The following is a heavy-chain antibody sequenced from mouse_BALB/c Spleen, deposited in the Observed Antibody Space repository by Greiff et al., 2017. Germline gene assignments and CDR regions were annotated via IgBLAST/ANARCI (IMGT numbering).Heavy chain of an antibody. CDR1: GYTFTDYA. V-gene: IGHV1-67*01. J-gene: IGHJ4*01. Sequence: VQLQQSGPELVRPGVSVKISCKGSGYTFTDYAMHWVKQSHAKSLEWIGVISTYYGNTNYNQKFKGKATMTVDKSSSTAYMELARLTSEDSAIYYCARVEGRYAMDYWGQGTSVTVSS. D-gene: IGHD3-3*01. CDR3: ARVEGRYAMDY. CDR2: ISTYYGNT.